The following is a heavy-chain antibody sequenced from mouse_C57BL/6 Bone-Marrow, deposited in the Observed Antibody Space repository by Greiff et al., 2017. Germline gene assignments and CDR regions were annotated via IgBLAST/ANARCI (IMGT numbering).Heavy chain of an antibody. D-gene: IGHD1-1*01. CDR2: IDPSDSET. CDR3: ERRTTVVASDY. V-gene: IGHV1-52*01. Sequence: QVQLQQPGAELVRPGSSVKLSCKASGYTFTSYWMHWVKQRPIQGLEWIGNIDPSDSETHYNQKFKDKATLTVDKSSSTAYMQLSSLTSEDSAVYYCERRTTVVASDYWGQGTTLTVSS. J-gene: IGHJ2*01. CDR1: GYTFTSYW.